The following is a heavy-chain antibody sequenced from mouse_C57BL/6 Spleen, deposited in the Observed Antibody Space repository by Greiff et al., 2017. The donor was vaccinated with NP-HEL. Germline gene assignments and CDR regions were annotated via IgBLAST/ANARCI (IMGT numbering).Heavy chain of an antibody. CDR3: ARSRNSSYEYLEV. J-gene: IGHJ1*03. D-gene: IGHD1-1*01. CDR2: IYPGSGNT. Sequence: VQLQQSGAELVRPGASVKLSCKASGYTFTDYYINWVKQRPGQGLEWIARIYPGSGNTYYNEKFKGKATLTAEKSSSTAYMQLSSLTSEDSAVYFCARSRNSSYEYLEVWGTGTTVTVSS. V-gene: IGHV1-76*01. CDR1: GYTFTDYY.